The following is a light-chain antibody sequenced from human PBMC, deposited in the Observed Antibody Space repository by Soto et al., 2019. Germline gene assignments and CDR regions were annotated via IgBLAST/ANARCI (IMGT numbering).Light chain of an antibody. V-gene: IGKV1-5*01. Sequence: DIQMTQSPSTLSASVGDRVTITCRASQSISSWLAWYQQKPGKAPKLLIYDASSLESGVPSRFSSSGSGTEFTLTISSLQPDDFATYYCQQYNSYSYPFGQGTKVDIK. CDR3: QQYNSYSYP. J-gene: IGKJ2*01. CDR1: QSISSW. CDR2: DAS.